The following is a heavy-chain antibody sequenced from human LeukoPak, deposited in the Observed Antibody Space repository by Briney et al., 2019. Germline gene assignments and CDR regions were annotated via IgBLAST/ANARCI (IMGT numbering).Heavy chain of an antibody. V-gene: IGHV5-51*01. CDR2: IYPDNSNT. CDR3: ARFSAASLPQNWFAP. CDR1: GYTFSDYW. Sequence: GESLKISCKGSGYTFSDYWIGWVRQMPGKGLEWMGIIYPDNSNTKYSPSFQGQVTISADKSISTAFLQWSSLKASDTAMSFCARFSAASLPQNWFAPWGEGTLVTVSS. D-gene: IGHD2-2*01. J-gene: IGHJ5*02.